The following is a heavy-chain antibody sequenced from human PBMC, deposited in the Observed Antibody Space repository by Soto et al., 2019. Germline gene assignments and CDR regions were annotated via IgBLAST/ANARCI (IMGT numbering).Heavy chain of an antibody. J-gene: IGHJ5*02. CDR1: RDSMNPGDYY. CDR3: ARIPLLQGGWLGA. Sequence: PSETLSLTCTISRDSMNPGDYYWSWLRQPPRKGLEWIGYIYYTGSTYYNPSLKSQFTISIDTSKTQFSLKVNSVTAADTAVYYCARIPLLQGGWLGAWGQGT. CDR2: IYYTGST. D-gene: IGHD1-26*01. V-gene: IGHV4-30-4*01.